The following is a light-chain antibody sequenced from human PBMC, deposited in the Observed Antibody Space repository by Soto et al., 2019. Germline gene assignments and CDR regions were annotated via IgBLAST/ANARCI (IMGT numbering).Light chain of an antibody. J-gene: IGKJ1*01. CDR3: QQYDNWPPGT. Sequence: EIVMPQSPATLSVSPGERATLSCRARQSVSSNLAWYQQKPGQAPRLLIYGASIRATGIPARFSGSGSGTEFTLTISSLRSEDFAVYYGQQYDNWPPGTFGQGNKVESK. CDR1: QSVSSN. V-gene: IGKV3-15*01. CDR2: GAS.